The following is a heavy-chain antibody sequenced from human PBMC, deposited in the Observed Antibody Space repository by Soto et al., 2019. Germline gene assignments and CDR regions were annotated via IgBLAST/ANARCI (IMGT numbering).Heavy chain of an antibody. J-gene: IGHJ6*02. CDR2: ISDYNGNT. V-gene: IGHV1-18*01. D-gene: IGHD3-10*01. CDR3: AREGYSSGSESSSPPRYYGMDV. Sequence: QVQLVQSGAEVKKPGASVKVSCKTSGYIFHNYGISWVRQAPGQGLEWMGWISDYNGNTKYAQKFQGRVTMATDTSTRTAYMELRSLRSDDTAVYYCAREGYSSGSESSSPPRYYGMDVWGQGTTVTVSS. CDR1: GYIFHNYG.